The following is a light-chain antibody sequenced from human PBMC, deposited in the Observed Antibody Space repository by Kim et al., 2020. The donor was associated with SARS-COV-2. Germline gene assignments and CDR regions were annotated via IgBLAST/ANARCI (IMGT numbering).Light chain of an antibody. V-gene: IGKV4-1*01. J-gene: IGKJ2*01. CDR3: QQYYSSPT. Sequence: ERATINCKSSQSVFKSSDNMNYLAWYQQKPGQPPKLLISWASTRKSGVPDRFSDSGSGTDFTLTISSLQAEDVAVYHCQQYYSSPTFGQGTKLEI. CDR2: WAS. CDR1: QSVFKSSDNMNY.